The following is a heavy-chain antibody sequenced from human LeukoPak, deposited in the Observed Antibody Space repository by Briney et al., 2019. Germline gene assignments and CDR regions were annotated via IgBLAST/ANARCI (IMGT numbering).Heavy chain of an antibody. V-gene: IGHV1-2*02. CDR2: INPNSGGT. CDR1: GYSFTGYY. CDR3: ARNLGYYGSGSYFSQTDY. Sequence: ASVKISCKASGYSFTGYYMHWVRQAPGQGLEWMGCINPNSGGTDYAQKFQGRVTMTRDTSISTAYMELSRLRSDDTAVYYCARNLGYYGSGSYFSQTDYWGQGTLVTVSS. D-gene: IGHD3-10*01. J-gene: IGHJ4*02.